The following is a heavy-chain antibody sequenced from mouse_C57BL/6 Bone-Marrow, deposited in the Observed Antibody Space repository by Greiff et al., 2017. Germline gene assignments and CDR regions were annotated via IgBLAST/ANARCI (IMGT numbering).Heavy chain of an antibody. J-gene: IGHJ3*01. CDR2: IWSGGST. CDR1: GFSLTSSG. D-gene: IGHD2-3*01. Sequence: VQLVESGPGLVQPSQSLSITCPVSGFSLTSSGVHWVRQPPGKGLEWLGVIWSGGSTDYNAAFISRLSIRKDNSKSQVFFKLNSLQADDTAIYYCANLYDGYYGGFAYWGQGTLVTVSA. CDR3: ANLYDGYYGGFAY. V-gene: IGHV2-4*01.